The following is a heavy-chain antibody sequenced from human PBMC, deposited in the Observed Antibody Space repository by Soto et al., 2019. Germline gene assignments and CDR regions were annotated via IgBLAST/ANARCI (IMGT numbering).Heavy chain of an antibody. V-gene: IGHV3-48*02. CDR1: GFTLTTYS. J-gene: IGHJ4*02. Sequence: GGSLRLTCAVSGFTLTTYSMNWVRQAPGKGLEWISFINKNGFTIYYADSVKGRFTISRDYAKNSLYLQMDSLRHEDTAVYYCARGAVTGTSLFDYWGLGTLVTVSS. CDR3: ARGAVTGTSLFDY. CDR2: INKNGFTI. D-gene: IGHD6-19*01.